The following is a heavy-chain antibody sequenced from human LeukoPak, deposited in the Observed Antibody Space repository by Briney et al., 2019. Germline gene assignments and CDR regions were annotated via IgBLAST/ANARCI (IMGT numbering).Heavy chain of an antibody. D-gene: IGHD1-26*01. J-gene: IGHJ3*01. CDR2: TSGSGDNT. CDR1: GFSFRHYG. CDR3: AKDRREWELRDAFDL. Sequence: GGSLRLSCAASGFSFRHYGMSWVRQAPGKGLEWISGTSGSGDNTYFPDSVKGRFTISRDNSKNTLYLQMNSLRAEDTAVYYCAKDRREWELRDAFDLWGQGTLVTVSS. V-gene: IGHV3-23*01.